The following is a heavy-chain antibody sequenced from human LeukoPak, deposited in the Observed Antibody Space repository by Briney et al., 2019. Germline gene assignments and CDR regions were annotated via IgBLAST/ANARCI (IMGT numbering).Heavy chain of an antibody. CDR1: GYTFTSYG. CDR3: ARDTGLRYFDWLLRDWYFDL. J-gene: IGHJ2*01. CDR2: ISAYNGNT. V-gene: IGHV1-18*04. D-gene: IGHD3-9*01. Sequence: ASVKVSCKASGYTFTSYGISWVRQALGQGLEWMGWISAYNGNTNYAQKLQGRVTMTTDTSTSTAYMELRSLRSDDTAVYYCARDTGLRYFDWLLRDWYFDLWGRGTLVTVSS.